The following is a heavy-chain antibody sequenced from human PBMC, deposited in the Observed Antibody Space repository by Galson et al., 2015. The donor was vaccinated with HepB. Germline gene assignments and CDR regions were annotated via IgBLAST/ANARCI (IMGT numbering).Heavy chain of an antibody. D-gene: IGHD3-22*01. Sequence: SLRLSCAASGFTFSSYWMSWVRQAPGKGLEWVANIKQDGSEKYYVDSVKGRFTISRDNAKNSLYLQMNSLRAEDTAVYYCARPFYDSSAYYSGHFDYWGQGTLVTVSS. CDR1: GFTFSSYW. J-gene: IGHJ4*02. CDR2: IKQDGSEK. V-gene: IGHV3-7*01. CDR3: ARPFYDSSAYYSGHFDY.